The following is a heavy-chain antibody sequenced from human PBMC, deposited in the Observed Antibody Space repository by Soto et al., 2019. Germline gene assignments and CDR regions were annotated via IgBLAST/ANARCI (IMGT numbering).Heavy chain of an antibody. CDR3: ARAESYYYDSSGYSGFKFGY. CDR2: ISAYNGNT. V-gene: IGHV1-18*01. D-gene: IGHD3-22*01. CDR1: GYTFTSYG. J-gene: IGHJ4*01. Sequence: ASVKVSCKASGYTFTSYGISWVRQAPGQGLEWMGWISAYNGNTNYAQKLQGRVTMTTDTSKNQFSLKLSSVTAADTAVYYCARAESYYYDSSGYSGFKFGYWGQEPWSPSPQ.